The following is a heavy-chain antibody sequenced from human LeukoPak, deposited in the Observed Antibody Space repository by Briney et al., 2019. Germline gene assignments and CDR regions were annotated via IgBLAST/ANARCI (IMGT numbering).Heavy chain of an antibody. V-gene: IGHV3-7*03. CDR3: AKDAQPRSRWFDP. CDR2: IKQDGSEK. CDR1: GFIFKDFW. Sequence: GGSLRPSCAASGFIFKDFWMIWVRQAPGKGLEWVANIKQDGSEKYYVDSVKSRFTISRDNAKNALYLQMNSLRAEDTAIYYCAKDAQPRSRWFDPWGQGTLVSVSS. J-gene: IGHJ5*02. D-gene: IGHD1-14*01.